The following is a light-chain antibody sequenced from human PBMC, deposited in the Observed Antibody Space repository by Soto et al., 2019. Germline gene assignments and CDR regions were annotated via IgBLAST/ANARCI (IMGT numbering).Light chain of an antibody. CDR1: QSISSW. V-gene: IGKV1-5*01. CDR3: QHYNSYPYT. Sequence: DIQMTQSPSTLSASVGDRVTITCRASQSISSWLAWFQQKPGKAPDLLIYDASSLESGVPSRFSGSGSGTECTLTISNLQSDDCATYYCQHYNSYPYTFGQGTKLEIK. J-gene: IGKJ2*01. CDR2: DAS.